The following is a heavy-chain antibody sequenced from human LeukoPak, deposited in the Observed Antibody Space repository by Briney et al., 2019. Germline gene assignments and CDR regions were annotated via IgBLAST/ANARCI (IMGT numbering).Heavy chain of an antibody. D-gene: IGHD5-18*01. CDR3: ARDLGYSSDSVIDY. Sequence: ASVKVSCKASGYTFTSSGISWVRQAPGQGLEWMGWISAYNGNTNYAQKLQGRVTMTTDTSTSTAYMELRSLRSDDTAVYYCARDLGYSSDSVIDYWGQGTLVTVSS. V-gene: IGHV1-18*04. CDR2: ISAYNGNT. J-gene: IGHJ4*02. CDR1: GYTFTSSG.